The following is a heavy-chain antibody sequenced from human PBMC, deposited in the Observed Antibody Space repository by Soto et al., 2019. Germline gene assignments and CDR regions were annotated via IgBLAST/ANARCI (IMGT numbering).Heavy chain of an antibody. Sequence: PSETLSLTFTVPGGSISSSSYYWGWIRQPPGKGLEWIGSIYYSGSTYYNPSLKSRVTISVDTSKNQFSLKLSSVTAADTAVYYCARHTPAISISDHWGQGTLVTVSS. D-gene: IGHD2-15*01. CDR2: IYYSGST. CDR1: GGSISSSSYY. J-gene: IGHJ4*02. V-gene: IGHV4-39*01. CDR3: ARHTPAISISDH.